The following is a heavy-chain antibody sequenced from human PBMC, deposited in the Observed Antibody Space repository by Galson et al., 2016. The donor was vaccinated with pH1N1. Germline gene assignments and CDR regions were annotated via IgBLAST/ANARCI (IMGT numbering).Heavy chain of an antibody. J-gene: IGHJ6*02. D-gene: IGHD3-10*01. CDR1: GGTFSNSA. Sequence: SVKVSCKASGGTFSNSAISWVRQAPGQGLGWMGGISPIFGSINYAQRFQGRVTITADIFTNTAYMELSSLRSEDTAIYYCATAGPLVREILYYSYALDVWGQGTTVTVSS. CDR3: ATAGPLVREILYYSYALDV. V-gene: IGHV1-69*06. CDR2: ISPIFGSI.